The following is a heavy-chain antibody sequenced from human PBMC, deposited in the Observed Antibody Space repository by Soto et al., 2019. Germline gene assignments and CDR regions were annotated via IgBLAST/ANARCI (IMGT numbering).Heavy chain of an antibody. CDR2: IYHSGST. CDR3: ARGYDSSGYFAFDY. D-gene: IGHD3-22*01. Sequence: QLQLQESGSGLVKPSQTLSLTCAVSGGSMSSGGYSWSWIRQPPGKGLEWIGYIYHSGSTYYNPSLKSRVTISVDRSKNQFSLKLSSVTAADTAVYYCARGYDSSGYFAFDYWGQGTLVTVSS. CDR1: GGSMSSGGYS. J-gene: IGHJ4*02. V-gene: IGHV4-30-2*01.